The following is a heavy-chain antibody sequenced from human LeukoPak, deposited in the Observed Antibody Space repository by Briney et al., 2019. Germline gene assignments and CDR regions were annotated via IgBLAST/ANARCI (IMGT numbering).Heavy chain of an antibody. V-gene: IGHV4-4*07. CDR3: AKDSKIVGAIFRSYHYMDV. CDR1: GGSISSYY. J-gene: IGHJ6*03. D-gene: IGHD1-26*01. Sequence: PSETLSLTCTVSGGSISSYYWNWIRQPAGKGLEWIGRIHTSGSTNYNPSLKSRVTMSVDTSKNQFSLKLSSVTAADTAVYYCAKDSKIVGAIFRSYHYMDVWGKGTAVTVSS. CDR2: IHTSGST.